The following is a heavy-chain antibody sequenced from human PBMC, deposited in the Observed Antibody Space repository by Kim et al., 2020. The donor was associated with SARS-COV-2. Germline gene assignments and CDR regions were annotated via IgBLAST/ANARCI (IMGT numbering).Heavy chain of an antibody. CDR2: VYDGDSK. CDR1: GFTVRSNY. D-gene: IGHD2-15*01. V-gene: IGHV3-53*01. CDR3: ASVRRCSGGRCYSYAMDV. Sequence: GGSLRLSCAASGFTVRSNYMSWVRQAPGKGLEWVAVVYDGDSKFYIDSVEGRFIISRDNSKNTLHLQMNSLGAEDTAVYYCASVRRCSGGRCYSYAMDV. J-gene: IGHJ6*01.